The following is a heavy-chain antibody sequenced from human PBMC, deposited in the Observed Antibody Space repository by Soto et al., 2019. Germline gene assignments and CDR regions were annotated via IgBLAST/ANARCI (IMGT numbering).Heavy chain of an antibody. J-gene: IGHJ6*02. D-gene: IGHD6-6*01. CDR1: GLTFSIYG. CDR3: ARDRQLVYYYYGMDV. Sequence: GGSLGLSCAASGLTFSIYGMHWVRQAPGKGLEGVAVIWYDGSNKNYADSVKGRFTISRDNSKNTLYLQMNSLRAEDTAVYYCARDRQLVYYYYGMDVWGQGTTVTVSS. V-gene: IGHV3-33*01. CDR2: IWYDGSNK.